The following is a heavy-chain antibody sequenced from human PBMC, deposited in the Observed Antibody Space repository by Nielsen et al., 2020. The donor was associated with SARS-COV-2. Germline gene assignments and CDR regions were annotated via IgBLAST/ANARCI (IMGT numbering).Heavy chain of an antibody. CDR3: AKDGCSSTSCPHTA. CDR1: GFTFSSYG. D-gene: IGHD2-2*01. Sequence: GGSLRLSCAASGFTFSSYGMHWVRQAPGKGLEWVAVISYDGSNKYYADSVKGRFTISRDNSKNTLYLQMNSLRAEDTAVYYCAKDGCSSTSCPHTAGGQGTLVTVSS. V-gene: IGHV3-30*18. CDR2: ISYDGSNK. J-gene: IGHJ4*02.